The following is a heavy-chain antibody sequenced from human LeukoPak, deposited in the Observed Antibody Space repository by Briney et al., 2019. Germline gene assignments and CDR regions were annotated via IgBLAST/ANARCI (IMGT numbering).Heavy chain of an antibody. Sequence: SGGSLRLSCAASGFTFSSYSMNWVRQAPGKGLEWVSSISSSSSYIYYADSVKGRFTISRDNAKNSLYLQMNSLRAEDTAVYYCAREVGQGDTAMAKVDYWGQGTLVTVSS. CDR1: GFTFSSYS. CDR3: AREVGQGDTAMAKVDY. CDR2: ISSSSSYI. J-gene: IGHJ4*02. V-gene: IGHV3-21*01. D-gene: IGHD5-18*01.